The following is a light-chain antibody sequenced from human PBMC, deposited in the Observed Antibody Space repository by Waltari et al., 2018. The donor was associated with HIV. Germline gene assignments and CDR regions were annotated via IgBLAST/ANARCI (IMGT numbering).Light chain of an antibody. V-gene: IGLV1-47*01. Sequence: QSVLTQSPSASATPGQRVTISCSGGSSNIGRDYVSWIQQLPGLPHRLLINRDDQRPSGVPDRFSGSKSGTSASLAISGLRPEDEANYYCATWDDSLSGVVFGGGTKVTVL. J-gene: IGLJ2*01. CDR3: ATWDDSLSGVV. CDR2: RDD. CDR1: SSNIGRDY.